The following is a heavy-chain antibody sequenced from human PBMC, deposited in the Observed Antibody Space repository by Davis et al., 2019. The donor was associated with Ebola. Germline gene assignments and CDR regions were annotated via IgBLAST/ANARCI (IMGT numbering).Heavy chain of an antibody. CDR1: GSTFSDFS. J-gene: IGHJ4*02. V-gene: IGHV3-48*04. CDR3: ATGDWGPTFAY. Sequence: PGGSLRLSFAAPGSTFSDFSMNWVRQPPGKPSEWIPFITSVSIAIHYADSVRGRFTISRDNSKNSLYLQMNSLRAEDTAVYYYATGDWGPTFAYWGPGTLVTVSS. D-gene: IGHD2-21*01. CDR2: ITSVSIAI.